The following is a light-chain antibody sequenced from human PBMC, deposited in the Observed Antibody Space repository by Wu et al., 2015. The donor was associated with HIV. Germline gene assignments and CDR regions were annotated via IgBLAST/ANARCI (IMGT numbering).Light chain of an antibody. Sequence: EIVLTQSPGTRSLSPGERATLSCRASQSVSINSLAWYQQKPGQAPRLLIYGASKRATGIPARFSGSGSGTDFTLTISRLEPEGFAVYYCQQYGSSPITFGHGTRLEIK. J-gene: IGKJ5*01. V-gene: IGKV3-20*01. CDR3: QQYGSSPIT. CDR1: QSVSINS. CDR2: GAS.